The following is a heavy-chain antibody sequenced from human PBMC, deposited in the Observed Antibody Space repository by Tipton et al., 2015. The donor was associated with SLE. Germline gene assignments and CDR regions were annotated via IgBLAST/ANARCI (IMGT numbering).Heavy chain of an antibody. CDR2: IYGGDGT. J-gene: IGHJ4*02. V-gene: IGHV3-53*01. CDR3: AREGDDYFAFDH. CDR1: GFSVTNNY. Sequence: SLRLSCAASGFSVTNNYMSWVRQGPGKGLEWLSIIYGGDGTDYADSVKGRFTISRESSKNTLYLQMNSLRGEDTGVYYRAREGDDYFAFDHWGQGTLVTVSS. D-gene: IGHD2/OR15-2a*01.